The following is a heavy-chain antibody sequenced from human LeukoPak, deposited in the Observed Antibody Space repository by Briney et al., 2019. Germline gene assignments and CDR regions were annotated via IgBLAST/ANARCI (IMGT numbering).Heavy chain of an antibody. CDR3: ARGATRATRHFDL. Sequence: GGSLRLSCVASGFTFSSYSLTWVRQTPEKGLAWVSIIGGPGAPTFYADSVEGRFTISRDNSKNTVYLQMNSLRADDTALYFCARGATRATRHFDLWGRGTLVTVSS. D-gene: IGHD2-15*01. CDR1: GFTFSSYS. CDR2: IGGPGAPT. J-gene: IGHJ2*01. V-gene: IGHV3-23*01.